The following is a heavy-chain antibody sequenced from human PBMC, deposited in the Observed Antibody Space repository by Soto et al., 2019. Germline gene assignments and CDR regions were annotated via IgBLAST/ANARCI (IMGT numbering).Heavy chain of an antibody. CDR1: GGSFSGYY. V-gene: IGHV4-34*01. CDR3: ASGGGVAGTDY. D-gene: IGHD6-13*01. Sequence: QVQLQQWGAGLLKPSETLSLTCAVYGGSFSGYYWSWIRQPPGKGLEWIGEINHSGSTNYNPSLKGRVTISVDTSKNQFSLKLSSVTAADTAVYYCASGGGVAGTDYWGQGTLVTVSS. CDR2: INHSGST. J-gene: IGHJ4*02.